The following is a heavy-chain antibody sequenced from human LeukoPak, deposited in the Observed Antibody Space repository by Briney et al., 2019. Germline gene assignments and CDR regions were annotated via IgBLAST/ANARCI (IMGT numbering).Heavy chain of an antibody. CDR3: ATYRTAMVTDSYAFDI. CDR1: GGSISSGDYY. Sequence: SETLSLTCTVSGGSISSGDYYWRWLRQPPGKGLEWIGYIYYSGSTYYNPSLKSRVTISVDTSKNQFSLKLSSVTAADTAVYYCATYRTAMVTDSYAFDIWGQGTMVTVSS. V-gene: IGHV4-30-4*08. D-gene: IGHD5-18*01. J-gene: IGHJ3*02. CDR2: IYYSGST.